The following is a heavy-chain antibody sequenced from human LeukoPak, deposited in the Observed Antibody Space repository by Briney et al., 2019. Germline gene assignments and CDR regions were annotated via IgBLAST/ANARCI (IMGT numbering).Heavy chain of an antibody. CDR2: ISAGGSLK. Sequence: GGSLRLSCAASGFTFSNYGMHWVRQAPGKGLEWLAVISAGGSLKYYADSVKGRFTISRDNSKNTLYLQMDSLRAEDTAVYYCAKPRGSFYYYGMDVWGQGTTVTVS. J-gene: IGHJ6*02. V-gene: IGHV3-30*18. CDR3: AKPRGSFYYYGMDV. CDR1: GFTFSNYG. D-gene: IGHD3-10*01.